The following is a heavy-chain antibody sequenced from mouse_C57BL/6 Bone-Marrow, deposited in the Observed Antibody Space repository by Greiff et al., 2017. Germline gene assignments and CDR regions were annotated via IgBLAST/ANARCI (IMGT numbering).Heavy chain of an antibody. CDR2: ISSGGSYT. Sequence: EVNVVASGGDLVKPGGSLKLSCAASGFTFSSYGMSWVRQTPDKRLEWVATISSGGSYTYYPDSVKGRFTISRDNAKNTLYLQMSSLKSEDTAMYYCARRGGLYYAMDYWGQGTSVTVSS. J-gene: IGHJ4*01. CDR1: GFTFSSYG. V-gene: IGHV5-6*02. CDR3: ARRGGLYYAMDY.